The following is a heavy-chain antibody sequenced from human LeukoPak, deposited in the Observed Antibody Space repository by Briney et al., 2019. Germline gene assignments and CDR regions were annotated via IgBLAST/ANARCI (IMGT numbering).Heavy chain of an antibody. J-gene: IGHJ5*02. V-gene: IGHV1-69*06. CDR3: AMWGEQSWFDP. Sequence: ASVKVSCKASGGTFSSYAISWVRQAPGQGLEWMGGIIPIFGTANYAQKFQGRVTMTEDTSTDTAYMELSSLRSEDTAVYYCAMWGEQSWFDPWGQGTLVTVSS. CDR2: IIPIFGTA. CDR1: GGTFSSYA. D-gene: IGHD3-16*01.